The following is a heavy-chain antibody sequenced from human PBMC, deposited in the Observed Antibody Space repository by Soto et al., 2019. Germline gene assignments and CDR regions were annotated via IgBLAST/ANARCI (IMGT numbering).Heavy chain of an antibody. D-gene: IGHD3-10*01. Sequence: QVQLQESGPGLVKPSQTLSLTCTVSGGSISSGGYYWSWIRQHPGKGLEWIGYIYYSGSNYYNPSLKSLVTITVDTSKNQFSLKLSSVTAADTAVYYCARGVTMVRGVIHTPYFDYWGQGTLVTVSS. V-gene: IGHV4-31*01. CDR3: ARGVTMVRGVIHTPYFDY. CDR2: IYYSGSN. CDR1: GGSISSGGYY. J-gene: IGHJ4*02.